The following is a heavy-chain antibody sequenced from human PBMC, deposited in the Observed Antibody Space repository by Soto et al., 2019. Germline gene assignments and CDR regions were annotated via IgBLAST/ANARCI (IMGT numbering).Heavy chain of an antibody. J-gene: IGHJ4*02. Sequence: ASVKVSCKASGYTFTGYYMHWVRRAPGQGLEWMGWINPNSGGTNYAQKFQGWVTMTRDTSISTAYMELSRLRSDDTAVYYCATSTSDIVVVPAAMAYWGQGTLVTVSS. V-gene: IGHV1-2*04. CDR1: GYTFTGYY. D-gene: IGHD2-2*01. CDR2: INPNSGGT. CDR3: ATSTSDIVVVPAAMAY.